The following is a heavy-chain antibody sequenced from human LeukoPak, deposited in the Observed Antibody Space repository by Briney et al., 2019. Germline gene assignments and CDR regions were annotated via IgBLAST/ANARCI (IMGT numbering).Heavy chain of an antibody. CDR1: GYTFADYY. D-gene: IGHD3-9*01. CDR2: INPNSGGT. CDR3: ATSSGQDEILTNYLDP. J-gene: IGHJ5*02. V-gene: IGHV1-2*02. Sequence: ASVKVSCKASGYTFADYYIHWVRQAPGQGLEWMGWINPNSGGTNYAQRLQGRVTMTTDTSTSTAYMELRSLRSDDSAVYYCATSSGQDEILTNYLDPWGQGTLVTVSS.